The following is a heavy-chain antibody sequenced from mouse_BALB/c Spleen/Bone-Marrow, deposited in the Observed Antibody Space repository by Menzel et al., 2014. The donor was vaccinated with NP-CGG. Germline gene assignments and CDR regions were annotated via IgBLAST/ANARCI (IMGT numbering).Heavy chain of an antibody. CDR1: GFNIKDTY. CDR2: IDPANGNT. D-gene: IGHD1-2*01. J-gene: IGHJ3*01. CDR3: ARIHYYGRAWFAY. V-gene: IGHV14-3*02. Sequence: VQLQQSGAELVKPGAPVKLSCTASGFNIKDTYMHWVKQRPEQGLEWIGRIDPANGNTKYDPKFQGRATITADTSSNTAYLQLSSLTSEDTAVYYCARIHYYGRAWFAYWGQGTLVTVSA.